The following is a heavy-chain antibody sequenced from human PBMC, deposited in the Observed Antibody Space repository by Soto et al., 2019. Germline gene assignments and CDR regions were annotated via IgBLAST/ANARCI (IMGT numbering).Heavy chain of an antibody. D-gene: IGHD2-2*01. Sequence: QVQLVQSGAEVKKPGASMKVACKASGYTFTSYGISWVRQAPGQGLEWMGWISTYNGNTNYAQKLQDRVPMTTDNSTSTAYMGLGSLSSDDTAVYYWARDRGSTAWYSFDYWGQGTLVTVSS. CDR1: GYTFTSYG. V-gene: IGHV1-18*01. CDR2: ISTYNGNT. J-gene: IGHJ4*02. CDR3: ARDRGSTAWYSFDY.